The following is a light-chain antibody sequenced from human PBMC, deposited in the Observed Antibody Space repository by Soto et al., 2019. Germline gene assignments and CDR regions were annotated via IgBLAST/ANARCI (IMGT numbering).Light chain of an antibody. CDR3: QRDYSFPLT. CDR1: RNINNL. Sequence: DIQMTQSPSTLSASVGDRVAITCRASRNINNLLAWYQQKPGKARKLLIYKASSLESGVPSRFSGSGSGTEFTLTISSLQPDDFATYYCQRDYSFPLTFGGGTKVEIK. J-gene: IGKJ4*01. V-gene: IGKV1-5*03. CDR2: KAS.